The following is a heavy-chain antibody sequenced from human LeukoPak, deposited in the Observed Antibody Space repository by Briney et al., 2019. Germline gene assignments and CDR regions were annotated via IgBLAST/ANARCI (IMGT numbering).Heavy chain of an antibody. J-gene: IGHJ4*02. D-gene: IGHD5/OR15-5a*01. CDR3: ARQMTSTRLFDS. V-gene: IGHV3-30*04. CDR1: GFIFSAHP. CDR2: IGSDGSKK. Sequence: PGGSLRPSCVASGFIFSAHPLHWVRQSPDKGLEWVALIGSDGSKKYYADSVRGRFTVSRENSNNTLFLQMNTLRADDTAVYFCARQMTSTRLFDSWGQGTLVTVSS.